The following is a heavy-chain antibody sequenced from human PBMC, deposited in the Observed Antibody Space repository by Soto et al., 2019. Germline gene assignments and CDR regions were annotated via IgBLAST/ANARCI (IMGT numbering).Heavy chain of an antibody. Sequence: SETLSLTCAVYGGSFSGYYWSWIRQPPGKGLEWIGEINHSGSTNYNPSLKSRVTISVDTSKNQFSLKLSSVTAADTAVYYCARESYYDILTGYSYYYYGMDVWGQGTTVTAP. CDR1: GGSFSGYY. CDR3: ARESYYDILTGYSYYYYGMDV. D-gene: IGHD3-9*01. CDR2: INHSGST. V-gene: IGHV4-34*01. J-gene: IGHJ6*02.